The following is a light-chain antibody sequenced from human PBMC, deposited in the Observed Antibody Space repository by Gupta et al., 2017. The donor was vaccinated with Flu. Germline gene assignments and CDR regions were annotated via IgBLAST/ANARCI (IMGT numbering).Light chain of an antibody. CDR2: EVS. J-gene: IGLJ1*01. CDR1: SSDVGSYNR. V-gene: IGLV2-18*01. CDR3: CLYLGSNTYV. Sequence: QSALTQTPSVSGSAGQSVTISCTGTSSDVGSYNRVSWYQQPPGTAPRLMIYEVSNRPSGVPDRFSRSKSGNTASLTISGLQAEDEADYYCCLYLGSNTYVFGTGTKVTVL.